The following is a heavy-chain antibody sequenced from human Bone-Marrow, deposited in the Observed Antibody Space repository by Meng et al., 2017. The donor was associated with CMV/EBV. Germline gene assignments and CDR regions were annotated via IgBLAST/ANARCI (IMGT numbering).Heavy chain of an antibody. J-gene: IGHJ4*02. CDR2: INSDGSST. D-gene: IGHD1-1*01. V-gene: IGHV3-74*01. Sequence: GESLKISCAASGFTFSSYWMHWVRQAPGKGLVWVSRINSDGSSTSYADSVKGRFTISRDNAKNTLYLQMNSLRAEDTAVYYCARDGPPYNWNDVLGGWGQGTLVTVPS. CDR1: GFTFSSYW. CDR3: ARDGPPYNWNDVLGG.